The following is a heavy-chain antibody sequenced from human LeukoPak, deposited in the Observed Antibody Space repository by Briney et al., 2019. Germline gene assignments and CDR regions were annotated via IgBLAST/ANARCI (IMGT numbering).Heavy chain of an antibody. J-gene: IGHJ4*02. CDR2: IRYDGNNK. D-gene: IGHD3-10*01. CDR1: GFTFSSYG. CDR3: ARNYYGSGSYYPNDY. V-gene: IGHV3-30*02. Sequence: PGGSLRLSCAASGFTFSSYGMHWVRQAPGKGLEWVAFIRYDGNNKYYADSVKGRFTISRDKSKNTLYLQMNSLRAEDTAVYYCARNYYGSGSYYPNDYRGQGTLVTVSS.